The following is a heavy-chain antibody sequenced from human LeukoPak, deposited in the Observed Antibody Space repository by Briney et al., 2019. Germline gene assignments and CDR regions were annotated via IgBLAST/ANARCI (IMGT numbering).Heavy chain of an antibody. Sequence: PSETLSLTCTVSGGSISSSSYYWGWIRQPPGKGLEWIGSIYYSGSTNYNPSLKSRVTISVDTSKNQFSLKLSSVTAADTAVYYCARGSRRAEPHYWGQGTLVTVSS. J-gene: IGHJ4*02. D-gene: IGHD1-14*01. V-gene: IGHV4-39*07. CDR3: ARGSRRAEPHY. CDR2: IYYSGST. CDR1: GGSISSSSYY.